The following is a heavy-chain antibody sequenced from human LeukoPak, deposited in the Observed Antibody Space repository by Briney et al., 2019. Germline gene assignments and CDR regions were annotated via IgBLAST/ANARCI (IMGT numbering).Heavy chain of an antibody. Sequence: GGSLRLSCAASGFIFSSFGMHWVRQAPGKGLEWVAFIQDGGSNKFYEDSVRGRSIISKDNSKTTLFLQMNRLRPEDTALYYCAKQMVERPHYYYMDVWGKGTTVTVSS. CDR1: GFIFSSFG. J-gene: IGHJ6*03. D-gene: IGHD2-15*01. CDR2: IQDGGSNK. CDR3: AKQMVERPHYYYMDV. V-gene: IGHV3-30*02.